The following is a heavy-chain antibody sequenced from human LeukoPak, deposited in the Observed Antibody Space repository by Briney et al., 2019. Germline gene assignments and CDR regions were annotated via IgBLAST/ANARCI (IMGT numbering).Heavy chain of an antibody. V-gene: IGHV3-30*02. J-gene: IGHJ4*02. Sequence: PGGSLRLSCAASGFTFSSYGMHWVRQAPGKGLEWVAFIRYDGSNKYYADSVKGRFTISRDNSKNTLYLQMNSLRAEDTAVYYCAKVGGDMYYYDSSGRGGRFDYWGQGTLVTVSS. CDR1: GFTFSSYG. D-gene: IGHD3-22*01. CDR2: IRYDGSNK. CDR3: AKVGGDMYYYDSSGRGGRFDY.